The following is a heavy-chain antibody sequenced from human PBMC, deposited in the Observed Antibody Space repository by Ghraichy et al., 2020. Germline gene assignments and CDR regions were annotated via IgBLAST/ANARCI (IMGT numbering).Heavy chain of an antibody. CDR2: IYYSGST. Sequence: SETLSLTCTVSGGSISSYYWSWIRQPPGKGLEWIGYIYYSGSTNYNPSLKSRVTISVDTSKNQFSLKLSSVTAADTAVYYCARADVPHYSSSWARSGGLIFDYWGQGTLVTVSS. V-gene: IGHV4-59*01. J-gene: IGHJ4*02. CDR3: ARADVPHYSSSWARSGGLIFDY. D-gene: IGHD6-13*01. CDR1: GGSISSYY.